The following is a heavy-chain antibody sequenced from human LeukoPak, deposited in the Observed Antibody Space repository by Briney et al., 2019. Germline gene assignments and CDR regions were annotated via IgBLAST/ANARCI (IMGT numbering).Heavy chain of an antibody. CDR3: ARNTMIVVEETSYYYYYMDV. CDR2: ISAYNGNT. CDR1: GGTFSSYA. D-gene: IGHD3-22*01. J-gene: IGHJ6*03. V-gene: IGHV1-18*01. Sequence: ASVKVSCKASGGTFSSYAISWVRQAPGQGLEWMGWISAYNGNTNYAQKLQGRVTMTTDTSTSTAYMELRSLRSDDTAVYYCARNTMIVVEETSYYYYYMDVWGKGTTVTVSS.